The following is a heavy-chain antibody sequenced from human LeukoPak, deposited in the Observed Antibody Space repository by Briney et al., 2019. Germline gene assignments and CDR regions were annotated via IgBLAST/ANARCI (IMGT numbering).Heavy chain of an antibody. Sequence: SETLSLTCTVSGGSISSYYWSWIRQPPGKGLEWIGYIYHSGSTYYNPSLKSRVTISVDTSKNQFSLKLSAVTAADTALYYCARSYCSSTTCYLEYFDYWGQGTLVTVSS. V-gene: IGHV4-59*01. CDR2: IYHSGST. CDR3: ARSYCSSTTCYLEYFDY. J-gene: IGHJ4*02. CDR1: GGSISSYY. D-gene: IGHD2-2*01.